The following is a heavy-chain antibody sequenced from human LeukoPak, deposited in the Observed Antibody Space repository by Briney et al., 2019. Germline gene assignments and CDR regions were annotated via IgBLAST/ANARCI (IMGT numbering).Heavy chain of an antibody. D-gene: IGHD6-13*01. Sequence: PSETLSLTCTVSGGSISSDTYYWTWIRQPAGKGLEWIGRFYTDGSTNYNPSLKSRVTISVDTSKNQFSLKLSSVTAADTAVYYCARRPSSWIWLNFDYWGQGTLVTVSS. V-gene: IGHV4-61*02. CDR1: GGSISSDTYY. CDR3: ARRPSSWIWLNFDY. CDR2: FYTDGST. J-gene: IGHJ4*02.